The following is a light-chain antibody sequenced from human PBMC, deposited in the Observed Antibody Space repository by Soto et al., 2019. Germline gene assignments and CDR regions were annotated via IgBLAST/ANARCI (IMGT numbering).Light chain of an antibody. Sequence: EVVLTQSPAILSLSPGERATLSCRASQSVGNFLTWYQQKPGQAPRLLIYDASTRATGIPARFSGSGSGTDFTLTISSLEPEDFAVYCCQQRSNWPPLTLGGGAKVDIK. CDR2: DAS. CDR1: QSVGNF. V-gene: IGKV3-11*01. J-gene: IGKJ4*01. CDR3: QQRSNWPPLT.